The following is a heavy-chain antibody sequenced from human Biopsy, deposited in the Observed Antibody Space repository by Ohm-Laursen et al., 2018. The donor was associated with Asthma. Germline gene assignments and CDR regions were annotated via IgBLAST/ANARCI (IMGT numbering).Heavy chain of an antibody. CDR1: GGSINIGDYY. J-gene: IGHJ4*02. CDR2: IHHSGTS. Sequence: TLSLTCTVSGGSINIGDYYWSWIRQHPVKGLEWIGHIHHSGTSYFNPSLKSRASFSRDTSKNQFSLRLSSVTAADTAMYYCARIPRRSGSYFVDYWGQGTLVTVSS. V-gene: IGHV4-31*03. D-gene: IGHD3-22*01. CDR3: ARIPRRSGSYFVDY.